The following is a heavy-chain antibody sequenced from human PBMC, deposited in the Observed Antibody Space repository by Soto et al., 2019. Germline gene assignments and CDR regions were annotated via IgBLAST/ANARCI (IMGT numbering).Heavy chain of an antibody. CDR2: ISYDGSNK. CDR3: ARPFGGWLQSAFDI. V-gene: IGHV3-30*03. Sequence: QVQLVESGGGVVQPGRSLRLSCAASGLTFSSYGMHWVRQAPGKGLEWVAVISYDGSNKYYADSVKGRFTISRDNSKNTLYLQMNSLRAEDTAVYYCARPFGGWLQSAFDIWGQGTMVTVSS. CDR1: GLTFSSYG. D-gene: IGHD5-12*01. J-gene: IGHJ3*02.